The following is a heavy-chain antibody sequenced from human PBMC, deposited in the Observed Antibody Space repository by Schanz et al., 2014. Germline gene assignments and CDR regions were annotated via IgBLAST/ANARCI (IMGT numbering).Heavy chain of an antibody. D-gene: IGHD2-21*01. Sequence: QVQLVQSGTQVKKPGASVKVSCKASGYTLSAYSLHWVRQAPGQGLEWMGIVNPSVRGTHFAREFQGRVTVTSDTSTSTVYMELSGLRSEDTAVYYCARDRLECGAECYSVEVFESWGQGTLVIVSS. J-gene: IGHJ4*02. V-gene: IGHV1-46*01. CDR1: GYTLSAYS. CDR3: ARDRLECGAECYSVEVFES. CDR2: VNPSVRGT.